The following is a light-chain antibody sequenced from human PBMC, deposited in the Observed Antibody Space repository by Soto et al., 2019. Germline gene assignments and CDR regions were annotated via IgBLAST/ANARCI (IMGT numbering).Light chain of an antibody. CDR3: QQYKNWPPIT. CDR1: QSVSSN. J-gene: IGKJ5*01. Sequence: EIVMTQSPATLSVSPGDRATLSCRASQSVSSNLAWYQQKPGQVPRLLIYGASTRATGIPARFSGSGSGTEFTLTISSLQSEDFAVYYCQQYKNWPPITFGQGTRLENK. V-gene: IGKV3-15*01. CDR2: GAS.